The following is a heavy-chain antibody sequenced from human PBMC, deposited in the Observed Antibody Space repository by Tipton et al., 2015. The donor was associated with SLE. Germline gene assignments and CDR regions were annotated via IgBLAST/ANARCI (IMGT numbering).Heavy chain of an antibody. V-gene: IGHV3-74*03. Sequence: SLRLSCAASGFTFSSYWMHWVRQAPGKGLVWVSRINSDGSSTTYADSVKGRFTISRDNAKNTLYLQMNSLRAEDTAWYYCARGLDWSVAGTYYFHHWGQGTLATVSS. CDR3: ARGLDWSVAGTYYFHH. CDR2: INSDGSST. CDR1: GFTFSSYW. J-gene: IGHJ1*01. D-gene: IGHD6-19*01.